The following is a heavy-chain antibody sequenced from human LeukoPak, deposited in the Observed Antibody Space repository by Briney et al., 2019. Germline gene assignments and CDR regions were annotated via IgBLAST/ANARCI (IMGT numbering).Heavy chain of an antibody. CDR3: ARSPLTYYYDSSGYRWDAFDI. CDR1: GYSISSGYY. V-gene: IGHV4-38-2*01. Sequence: SETLSLTCAVSGYSISSGYYWGWIRQPPGKGLEWIGSIYHSGSTYYNPSLKSRATISVDTSKNQFSLKLSSVTAADTAVYYCARSPLTYYYDSSGYRWDAFDIWGQGTMVTVSS. CDR2: IYHSGST. J-gene: IGHJ3*02. D-gene: IGHD3-22*01.